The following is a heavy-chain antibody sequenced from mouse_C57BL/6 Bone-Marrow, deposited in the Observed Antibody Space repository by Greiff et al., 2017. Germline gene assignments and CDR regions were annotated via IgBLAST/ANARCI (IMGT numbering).Heavy chain of an antibody. V-gene: IGHV14-2*01. CDR3: ARGYYLFAY. CDR1: GFNIKDYY. CDR2: IDPEDGET. Sequence: EVQLQQSGAELVKPGASVKLSCTASGFNIKDYYMHWVKQRTEQGLEWIGRIDPEDGETKYAPEFQGKATITADTSSNTAYLQLSSLTSEDTAVYYCARGYYLFAYWGQGTLVTVSA. J-gene: IGHJ3*01. D-gene: IGHD2-3*01.